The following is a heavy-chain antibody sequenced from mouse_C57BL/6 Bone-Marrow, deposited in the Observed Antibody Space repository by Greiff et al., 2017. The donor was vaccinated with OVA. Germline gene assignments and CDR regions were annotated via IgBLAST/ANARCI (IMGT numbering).Heavy chain of an antibody. CDR1: GYTFTDYN. CDR3: ASFYDLFDY. V-gene: IGHV1-22*01. D-gene: IGHD2-3*01. J-gene: IGHJ2*01. CDR2: INPNNGGT. Sequence: EVQLQQSGPELVKPGASVKMSCKASGYTFTDYNMHWVKQSHGKSLEWIGYINPNNGGTSYNQKFKGKSTLTVNKSSSTAYMELCSLTSEDSAVYYCASFYDLFDYWGQGTTLTVSS.